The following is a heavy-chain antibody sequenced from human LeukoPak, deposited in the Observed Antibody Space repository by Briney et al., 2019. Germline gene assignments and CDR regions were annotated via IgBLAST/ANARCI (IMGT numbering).Heavy chain of an antibody. CDR1: GFTFNTYG. J-gene: IGHJ6*02. CDR3: AKDRRMIVVVKHYGMDV. CDR2: MWYDGSNK. Sequence: GGSLRLSCAASGFTFNTYGMHWVRQAPGKGLEWVAIMWYDGSNKYYADSVKGRFTISRDNSKNMLYLQINSLRAEDTAVYYCAKDRRMIVVVKHYGMDVWGQGTTVTVSS. V-gene: IGHV3-30*02. D-gene: IGHD3-22*01.